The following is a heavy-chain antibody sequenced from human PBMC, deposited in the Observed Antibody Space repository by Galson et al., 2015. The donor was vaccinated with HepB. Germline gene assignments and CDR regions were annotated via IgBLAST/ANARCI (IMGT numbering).Heavy chain of an antibody. Sequence: SLRLSCAASGFTFSTYGMHWVRQAPGQGLEWVAVISYDAINKYYADSVKGRFTISRDNSKNTLYLQMNSLRAEDTAVYYCAKESRAVAGYFDNWGQGTLVTVSS. CDR1: GFTFSTYG. D-gene: IGHD6-19*01. V-gene: IGHV3-30*18. CDR2: ISYDAINK. J-gene: IGHJ4*02. CDR3: AKESRAVAGYFDN.